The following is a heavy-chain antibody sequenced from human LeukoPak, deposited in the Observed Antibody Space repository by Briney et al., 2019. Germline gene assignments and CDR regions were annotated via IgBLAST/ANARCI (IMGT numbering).Heavy chain of an antibody. CDR3: ARDLGSCSSTSCYVSSYYYYYGMDV. Sequence: ASVKVSCKASGCTFTSYGISWVRQAPGQGLEWMGWISAYNGNTNYAQKLQGRVTMTTDTSTSTAYMELRSLRSDDTAVYYCARDLGSCSSTSCYVSSYYYYYGMDVWGQGTTVTVSS. D-gene: IGHD2-2*01. CDR2: ISAYNGNT. CDR1: GCTFTSYG. V-gene: IGHV1-18*01. J-gene: IGHJ6*02.